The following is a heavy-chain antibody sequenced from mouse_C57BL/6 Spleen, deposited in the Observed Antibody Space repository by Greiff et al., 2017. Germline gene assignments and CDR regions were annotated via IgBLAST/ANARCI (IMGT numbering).Heavy chain of an antibody. CDR2: ISYDGSN. D-gene: IGHD1-2*01. CDR1: GYSITSGYY. J-gene: IGHJ2*01. Sequence: EVHLVESGPGLVKPSQSLSLTCSVTGYSITSGYYWNWIRQFPGNKLEWMGYISYDGSNNYNPSLKNRISITRDTSKNQFFLKLNSVTTEDTATYYCAREGTTADFDYWGQGTTLTVSS. V-gene: IGHV3-6*01. CDR3: AREGTTADFDY.